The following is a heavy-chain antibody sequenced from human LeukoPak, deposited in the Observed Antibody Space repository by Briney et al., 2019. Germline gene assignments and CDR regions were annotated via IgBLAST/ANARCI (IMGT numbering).Heavy chain of an antibody. Sequence: GGSLRLSCAASGFTVSSNYMSWVRQAPGKGLEWASVIYSGGSTYYADSVKGRFTISRDNSKNTLYLQMNSLRAEDTAVYYCARVRRGSVDTAMDYYYYYYMDVWGKGTTVTVSS. V-gene: IGHV3-53*01. J-gene: IGHJ6*03. D-gene: IGHD5-18*01. CDR1: GFTVSSNY. CDR3: ARVRRGSVDTAMDYYYYYYMDV. CDR2: IYSGGST.